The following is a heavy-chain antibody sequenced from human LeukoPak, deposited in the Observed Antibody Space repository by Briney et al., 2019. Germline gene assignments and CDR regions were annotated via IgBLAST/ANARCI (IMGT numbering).Heavy chain of an antibody. CDR3: ARLLECSGGSCYTFDY. Sequence: GAPVKVSCKASGYTFTSYDINWVRQATGQGLEWMGWMNPNSGNTGYAQKFQGRVTMTRNTSISTAYMELSSLRSEDTAVYYCARLLECSGGSCYTFDYWGQGTLVTVSS. J-gene: IGHJ4*02. CDR2: MNPNSGNT. V-gene: IGHV1-8*01. D-gene: IGHD2-15*01. CDR1: GYTFTSYD.